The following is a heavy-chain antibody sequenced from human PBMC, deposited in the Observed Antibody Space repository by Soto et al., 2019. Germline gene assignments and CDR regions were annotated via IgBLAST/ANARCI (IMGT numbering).Heavy chain of an antibody. D-gene: IGHD5-18*01. Sequence: GGSLRLSCXASGFTFSSYAMSWVRQAPGKGLEWVSAISGSGGSTYYADSVKGRFTISRDDSKNTLYLQMNSLRAEDTAVYYCAKEVGYSYGVFDYWGQGTLVTVSS. CDR2: ISGSGGST. V-gene: IGHV3-23*01. CDR1: GFTFSSYA. CDR3: AKEVGYSYGVFDY. J-gene: IGHJ4*02.